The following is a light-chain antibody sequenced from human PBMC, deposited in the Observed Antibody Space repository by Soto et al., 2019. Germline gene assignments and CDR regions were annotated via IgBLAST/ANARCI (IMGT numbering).Light chain of an antibody. Sequence: DIQMTQSPSSLSASVGDRVTISCRASQRIRNYLNWYQQKPGTAPKLLIYAASSLQSGVPSRFSGSGSGTDFTLTISSLQIEDFATYFCQQSDSTPQTFGQGAKVEIK. CDR2: AAS. CDR1: QRIRNY. V-gene: IGKV1-39*01. J-gene: IGKJ1*01. CDR3: QQSDSTPQT.